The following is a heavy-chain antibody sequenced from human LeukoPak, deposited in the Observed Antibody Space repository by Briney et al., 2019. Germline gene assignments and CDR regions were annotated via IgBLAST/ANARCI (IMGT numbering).Heavy chain of an antibody. J-gene: IGHJ4*02. D-gene: IGHD1-26*01. CDR3: ARDKIVGATLLDY. CDR2: IDSDGSGA. Sequence: GGSLRLSCKASGFTFKDSWMYWVRQAPGQGLLGVSRIDSDGSGASYADSVKGRFTTSRDNAKNTLFLQMNSLRAEDMAVYYCARDKIVGATLLDYWGQGTLVTVSS. V-gene: IGHV3-74*01. CDR1: GFTFKDSW.